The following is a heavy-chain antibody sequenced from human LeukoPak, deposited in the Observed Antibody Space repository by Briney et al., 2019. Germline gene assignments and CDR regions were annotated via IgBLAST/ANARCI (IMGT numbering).Heavy chain of an antibody. CDR2: INHSGST. D-gene: IGHD6-13*01. V-gene: IGHV4-34*01. CDR3: ARGYPAAGFNY. CDR1: GGSFSGYY. Sequence: GSLRLSCAVYGGSFSGYYWSWIRQPPGKGLEWIGEINHSGSTSYNPSLKSRVTMSVDTSKKQFSLKLRSVTAADTAVYYCARGYPAAGFNYWGQGTLITVSS. J-gene: IGHJ4*02.